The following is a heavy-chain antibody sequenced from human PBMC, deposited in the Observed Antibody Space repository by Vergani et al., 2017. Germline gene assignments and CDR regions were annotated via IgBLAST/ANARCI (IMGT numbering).Heavy chain of an antibody. Sequence: QVQLQESGPGLVKPSQTLSLTCTVSGGSISSGSYYWSWIRQPAGKGLEWIGRIYTSGSTNYNPSLKSRVTISVDTSKNQFSLKLSSVTAADTAVYCCAREGNGITMIGDAFDIWGQGTMVTVSS. D-gene: IGHD3-22*01. J-gene: IGHJ3*02. CDR3: AREGNGITMIGDAFDI. CDR1: GGSISSGSYY. V-gene: IGHV4-61*02. CDR2: IYTSGST.